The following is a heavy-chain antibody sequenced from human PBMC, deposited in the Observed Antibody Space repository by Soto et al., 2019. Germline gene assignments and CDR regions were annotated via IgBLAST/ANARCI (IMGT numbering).Heavy chain of an antibody. J-gene: IGHJ6*03. V-gene: IGHV4-34*01. CDR2: INHSGST. D-gene: IGHD5-12*01. CDR1: GGSFSGYY. CDR3: ARGIVATFERVIRYWYYYMDV. Sequence: SETLSLTCAVYGGSFSGYYWSWIRQPPGKGLEWIGEINHSGSTNYNPSLKSRVTISVDTSKNQFSLKLSSVTAADTAVYYCARGIVATFERVIRYWYYYMDVWGKGTTVTVSS.